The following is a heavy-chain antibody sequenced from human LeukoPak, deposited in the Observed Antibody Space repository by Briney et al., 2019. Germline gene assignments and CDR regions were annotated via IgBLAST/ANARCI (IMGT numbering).Heavy chain of an antibody. J-gene: IGHJ4*02. V-gene: IGHV4-34*01. CDR1: GAAFSTCN. CDR2: INHSGST. Sequence: PGGSLRLSCAVSGAAFSTCNMNWIRQAPGKGLEWIGEINHSGSTNYNPSLKGRVTISVDTSKNQFSLKLRSVTAADTAVYYCARVVGKYSSSWYYWGQGTLVTVSS. D-gene: IGHD6-13*01. CDR3: ARVVGKYSSSWYY.